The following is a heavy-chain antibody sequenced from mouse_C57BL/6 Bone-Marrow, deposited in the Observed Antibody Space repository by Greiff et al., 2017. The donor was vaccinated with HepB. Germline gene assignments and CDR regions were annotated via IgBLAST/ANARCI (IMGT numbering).Heavy chain of an antibody. CDR2: IHPNSGST. CDR3: ARRGRASPLWYFDV. CDR1: GYTFTSYW. D-gene: IGHD3-3*01. J-gene: IGHJ1*03. V-gene: IGHV1-64*01. Sequence: QVHVKQSGAELVKPGASVKLSCKASGYTFTSYWMHWVKQRPGQGLEWIGMIHPNSGSTNYNEKFKSKATLTVDKSSSTAYMQLSSLTSEDSAVYYCARRGRASPLWYFDVWGTGTTVTVSS.